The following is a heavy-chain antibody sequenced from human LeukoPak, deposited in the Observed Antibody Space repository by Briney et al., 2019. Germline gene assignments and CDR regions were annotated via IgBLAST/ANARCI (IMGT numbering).Heavy chain of an antibody. CDR3: ARPTHYDSSGYYIDY. D-gene: IGHD3-22*01. J-gene: IGHJ4*02. CDR2: IIPIFGTA. V-gene: IGHV1-69*01. CDR1: GGTFSSYA. Sequence: GASVKVSCKASGGTFSSYAISWVRQAPGQGLEWMGGIIPIFGTANYAQKFQGRVTITADESTSTAYMELSSLRSEDTAVYYCARPTHYDSSGYYIDYWGQGTLVTVSS.